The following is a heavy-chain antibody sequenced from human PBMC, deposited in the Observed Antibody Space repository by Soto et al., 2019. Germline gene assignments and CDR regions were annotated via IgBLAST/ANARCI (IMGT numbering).Heavy chain of an antibody. CDR1: GVNFSNHA. J-gene: IGHJ4*02. CDR3: ARDQNPSGSYRWIFDY. V-gene: IGHV3-30-3*01. D-gene: IGHD1-26*01. Sequence: PGGSLRLSCAAAGVNFSNHAMHWVRQTPGKGQEWVAAISYDGTNKYYADSVKGRFTIFRDNSKNTLYLPMNSLRAEDTAIYYCARDQNPSGSYRWIFDYWGRGTLVTVSS. CDR2: ISYDGTNK.